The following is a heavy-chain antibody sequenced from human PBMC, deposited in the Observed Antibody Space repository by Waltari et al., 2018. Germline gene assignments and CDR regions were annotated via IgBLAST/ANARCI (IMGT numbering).Heavy chain of an antibody. Sequence: EVQLVESGGGLVKPGGSLRLSCAASGFTFSSYSMNWVRQAPGKGVELVSSISSCSSYIDYADSVKGRFTISRDNAKNSLYLQMNSLRAEDTAVYYCARDCYGDYYFDYWGQGTLVTVSS. D-gene: IGHD4-17*01. V-gene: IGHV3-21*01. CDR2: ISSCSSYI. J-gene: IGHJ4*02. CDR1: GFTFSSYS. CDR3: ARDCYGDYYFDY.